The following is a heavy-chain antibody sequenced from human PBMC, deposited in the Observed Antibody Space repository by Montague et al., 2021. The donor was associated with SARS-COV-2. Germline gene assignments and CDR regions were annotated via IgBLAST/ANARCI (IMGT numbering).Heavy chain of an antibody. Sequence: SETLSLTCTVSGGSISSSSYYWGWIRQPPGKGLEWIGSIYYSGSTYYNPPLKSRVTISVDTSKNQFSLKLSSVTAADTAVYYCAGKSITMVQGVIMGAFDIWGQGTMVTVSS. CDR3: AGKSITMVQGVIMGAFDI. CDR2: IYYSGST. CDR1: GGSISSSSYY. V-gene: IGHV4-39*07. D-gene: IGHD3-10*01. J-gene: IGHJ3*02.